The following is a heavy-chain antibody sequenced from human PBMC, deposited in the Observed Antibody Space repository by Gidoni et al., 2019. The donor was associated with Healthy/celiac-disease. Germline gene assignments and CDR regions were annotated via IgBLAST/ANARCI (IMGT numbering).Heavy chain of an antibody. Sequence: QVQLVESGGGVVQPGRALRLSCAASGFTFSSDGMHWVRQAPVKGLECVAVISYDGSNKYYAASVKGRFTISRDNSKNTLYLQMNSLRAEDTAVYYCAKEVLNKRPYGDSFDAFDIWGQGTMVTVSS. CDR3: AKEVLNKRPYGDSFDAFDI. V-gene: IGHV3-30*18. D-gene: IGHD4-17*01. J-gene: IGHJ3*02. CDR2: ISYDGSNK. CDR1: GFTFSSDG.